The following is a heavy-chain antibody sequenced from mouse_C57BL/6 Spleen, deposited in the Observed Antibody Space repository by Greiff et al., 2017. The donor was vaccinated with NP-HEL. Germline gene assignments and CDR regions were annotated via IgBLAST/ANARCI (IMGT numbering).Heavy chain of an antibody. V-gene: IGHV1-15*01. J-gene: IGHJ2*01. Sequence: QVQLKESGAELVRPGASVTLSCKASGYTFTDYEMHWVKQTPVHGLEWIGAIDPETGGTAYNQKFKGKAILTADKSSSTAYMELRSLTSEDSAVYYCTRDEVLFTTVVERASRYFDYWGQGTTLTVSS. CDR3: TRDEVLFTTVVERASRYFDY. D-gene: IGHD1-1*01. CDR2: IDPETGGT. CDR1: GYTFTDYE.